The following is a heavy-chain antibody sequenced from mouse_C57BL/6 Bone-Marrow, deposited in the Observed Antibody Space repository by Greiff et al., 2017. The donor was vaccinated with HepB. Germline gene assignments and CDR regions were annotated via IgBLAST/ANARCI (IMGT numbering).Heavy chain of an antibody. D-gene: IGHD1-1*01. CDR1: GYTFTSYW. V-gene: IGHV1-64*01. Sequence: VQLQQPGAELVKPGASVKLSCKASGYTFTSYWMHWVKQRPGQGLEWIGMIHPNSGSTNYNEKFKSKATLTVDKSSSTAYMQLSSLTSEDSAVYYCGRSTVVGAMDYWGQGTSVTVSS. J-gene: IGHJ4*01. CDR2: IHPNSGST. CDR3: GRSTVVGAMDY.